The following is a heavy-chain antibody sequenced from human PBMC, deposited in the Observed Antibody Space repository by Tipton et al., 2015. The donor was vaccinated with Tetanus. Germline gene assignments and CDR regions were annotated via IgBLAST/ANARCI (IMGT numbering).Heavy chain of an antibody. V-gene: IGHV5-51*01. J-gene: IGHJ4*02. CDR2: IFPDDSDT. CDR3: ARRYSTSSPFGH. D-gene: IGHD6-6*01. CDR1: GYSFTSHW. Sequence: QLVQSGADVKKPGESLKISCKASGYSFTSHWIGWVRQMPGKGLEWMGMIFPDDSDTRYSPYFQGHVTISVDKSNSTVYLQRSSLRASDTAVYFCARRYSTSSPFGHGGQGPLVAVSS.